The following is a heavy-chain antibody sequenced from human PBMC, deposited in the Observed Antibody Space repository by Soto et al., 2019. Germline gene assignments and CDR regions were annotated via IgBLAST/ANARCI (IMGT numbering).Heavy chain of an antibody. V-gene: IGHV1-69*13. Sequence: GXSVKVSCKGSVGAFSSYAISWVRQAPGQGLEWMGGIIPIFGTANYAQKFQGRVTITADESTSTAYMDLSSLRSEDTAVYYCAPDYSNYDWFDHWGQGPLVTVSS. J-gene: IGHJ5*02. CDR3: APDYSNYDWFDH. CDR1: VGAFSSYA. D-gene: IGHD4-4*01. CDR2: IIPIFGTA.